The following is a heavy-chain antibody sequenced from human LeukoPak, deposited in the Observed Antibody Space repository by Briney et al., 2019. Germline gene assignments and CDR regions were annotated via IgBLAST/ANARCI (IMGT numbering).Heavy chain of an antibody. CDR2: ISSSGSTI. Sequence: GGSLRLSCVASGFTFSSYEMNWVRQAPGKGLEWVSYISSSGSTIYYADSVKGRFTISRDNAKNSLYLQMNSLRAEDTAVYYCARVTSRWQDYFDYWGQGTLVTVSS. CDR3: ARVTSRWQDYFDY. J-gene: IGHJ4*02. CDR1: GFTFSSYE. V-gene: IGHV3-48*03. D-gene: IGHD4-23*01.